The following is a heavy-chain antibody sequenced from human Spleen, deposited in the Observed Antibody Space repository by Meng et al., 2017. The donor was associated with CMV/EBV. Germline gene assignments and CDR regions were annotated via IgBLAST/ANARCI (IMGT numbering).Heavy chain of an antibody. Sequence: SETLSLTCTVSGGSVSSGSYYWSWIRQPPGKGLEWIGYIYYSGSTNYNPSLKSRVIISVDTSKNQFSLKLSSVTAADTAVYYCARASPLGLNWFDPWGQGTLVTVSS. D-gene: IGHD3/OR15-3a*01. CDR2: IYYSGST. V-gene: IGHV4-61*01. J-gene: IGHJ5*02. CDR3: ARASPLGLNWFDP. CDR1: GGSVSSGSYY.